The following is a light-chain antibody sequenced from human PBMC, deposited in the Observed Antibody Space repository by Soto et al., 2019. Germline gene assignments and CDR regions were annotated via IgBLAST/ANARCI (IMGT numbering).Light chain of an antibody. V-gene: IGKV1-39*01. CDR2: GAS. CDR1: QSIGSS. CDR3: QQSYHSHDT. Sequence: DIQMTQSPSSLSASLGDRVTIICRASQSIGSSLIWYQQKPGTAPRVLIYGASSLHSGVPSRFSGSGSGTYFTLTITSLQPEDYSTYFCQQSYHSHDTFGQGTRLNI. J-gene: IGKJ2*01.